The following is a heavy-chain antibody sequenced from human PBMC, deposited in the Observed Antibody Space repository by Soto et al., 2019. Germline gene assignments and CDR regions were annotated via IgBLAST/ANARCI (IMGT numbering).Heavy chain of an antibody. V-gene: IGHV4-31*03. CDR2: IYYSGST. CDR1: GGSISSGGYY. CDR3: ARARHYYDRGNYFDY. D-gene: IGHD3-10*02. J-gene: IGHJ4*02. Sequence: SETLSLTCTVSGGSISSGGYYWSWIRQHPGKGLEWIGYIYYSGSTYYNPSLKSRVTISVDTSKNQFSLKLSSVTAADTAVYYCARARHYYDRGNYFDYLCQGTLVTVSS.